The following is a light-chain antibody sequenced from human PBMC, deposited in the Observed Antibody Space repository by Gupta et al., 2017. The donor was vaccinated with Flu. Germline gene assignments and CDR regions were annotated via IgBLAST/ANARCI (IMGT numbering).Light chain of an antibody. CDR2: GAS. CDR3: QQYCSSAWT. V-gene: IGKV3-20*01. J-gene: IGKJ1*01. Sequence: EIVLTQSPGTLSLSPGERATLSCRASQSVSSSYLAWYQQKPGQAPRLLIYGASSRATGIPDRFSGSGSGTDFTLTISRLEPEDFAVYYCQQYCSSAWTFGQGTKLEIK. CDR1: QSVSSSY.